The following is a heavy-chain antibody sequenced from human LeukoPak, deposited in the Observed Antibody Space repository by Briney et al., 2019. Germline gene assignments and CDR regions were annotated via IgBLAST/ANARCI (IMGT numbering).Heavy chain of an antibody. CDR2: IYYSGST. CDR3: ARSFSEAVSDY. CDR1: SGSIRSGGYY. V-gene: IGHV4-31*03. J-gene: IGHJ4*02. Sequence: PSQTLSLTCTVSSGSIRSGGYYWSWIRQHPGKGLEWIGYIYYSGSTYYNPSLKSRVTISVDTSKNQFSLKLSSVTAADTAVYYCARSFSEAVSDYWGQGTLVTVSS.